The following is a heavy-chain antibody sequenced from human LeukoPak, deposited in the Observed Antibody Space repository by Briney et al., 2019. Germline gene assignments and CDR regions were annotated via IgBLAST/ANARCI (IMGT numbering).Heavy chain of an antibody. Sequence: ASVKVSCKASGYTFTDYYMHWVRQAPGQGLEWMGWINPNSGGTNYAQKFQGRVTMTRDTSISTAYMELSRLRSDDTAVYYCARDLAWLTVAGWDFDYWGQGTLVTVSS. CDR1: GYTFTDYY. D-gene: IGHD6-19*01. J-gene: IGHJ4*02. V-gene: IGHV1-2*02. CDR3: ARDLAWLTVAGWDFDY. CDR2: INPNSGGT.